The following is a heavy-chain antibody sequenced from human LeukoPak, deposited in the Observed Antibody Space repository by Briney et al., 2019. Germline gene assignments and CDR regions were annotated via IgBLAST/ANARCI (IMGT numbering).Heavy chain of an antibody. Sequence: SETLSLTCTVSGGSISSSSYHWGWIRQPPGKGLEWIGSIYYSGSTYYNPSLKSRVTISVDTSKNQFSLKLTSVTAADTAVYYCARYSAWFDPWGQGTLVTVSS. CDR1: GGSISSSSYH. D-gene: IGHD2-15*01. J-gene: IGHJ5*02. V-gene: IGHV4-39*01. CDR3: ARYSAWFDP. CDR2: IYYSGST.